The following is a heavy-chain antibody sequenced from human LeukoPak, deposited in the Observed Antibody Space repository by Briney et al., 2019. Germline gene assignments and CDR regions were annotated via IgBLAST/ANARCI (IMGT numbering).Heavy chain of an antibody. CDR1: GGSISSSRYY. J-gene: IGHJ4*02. V-gene: IGHV4-39*01. CDR2: IYYSGST. CDR3: ASQYYDILTGYYCIDY. D-gene: IGHD3-9*01. Sequence: SETLSLTCTVSGGSISSSRYYWGWIRQPPGKGLEWIGSIYYSGSTYYNPSLKSRVTISVDTSKNQFSLKLSSVTAADTAVYYCASQYYDILTGYYCIDYWGQGTLVTVSS.